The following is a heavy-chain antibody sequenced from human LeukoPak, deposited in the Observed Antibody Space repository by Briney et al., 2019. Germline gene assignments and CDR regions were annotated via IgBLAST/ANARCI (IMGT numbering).Heavy chain of an antibody. J-gene: IGHJ3*02. CDR3: ARDLVRYSGYDDAFDI. CDR2: ISSSSSYI. V-gene: IGHV3-21*01. D-gene: IGHD5-12*01. Sequence: GGSLRLSCAASGFTFSSYSMNWVRQAPGKGLEWVSSISSSSSYIYYADSVKGRLTISRDNAKNSLYLQMNSLRAEDTAVYYCARDLVRYSGYDDAFDIWGQGTMVTVSS. CDR1: GFTFSSYS.